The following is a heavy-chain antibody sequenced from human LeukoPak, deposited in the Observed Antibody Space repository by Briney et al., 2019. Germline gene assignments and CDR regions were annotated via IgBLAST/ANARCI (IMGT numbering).Heavy chain of an antibody. CDR1: GASVSSSNYY. Sequence: MASETLSLTCTVSGASVSSSNYYWSWIRQPPGKGLEWIGYIYYSGSTNYNPSLKSRVTISVDTSKNQFSLKLNSVSAADTAVYYCARQTLVRGVIGNPIEYWGQGTLVTVSS. J-gene: IGHJ4*02. CDR2: IYYSGST. V-gene: IGHV4-61*01. D-gene: IGHD3-10*01. CDR3: ARQTLVRGVIGNPIEY.